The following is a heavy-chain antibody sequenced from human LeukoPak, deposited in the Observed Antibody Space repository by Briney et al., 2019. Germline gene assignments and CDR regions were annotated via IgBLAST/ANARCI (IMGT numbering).Heavy chain of an antibody. CDR3: ARKREPMTTVTRDAFDI. D-gene: IGHD4-17*01. V-gene: IGHV1-2*02. Sequence: ASVKVSCKASGYTFTGYYMHWVRQAPGQGLEWMGWINPNSGGTNYAQKFQGRVTMTRDTSISTAYMELSRLRSDDTAVYYCARKREPMTTVTRDAFDIWGQGTMVTVSS. J-gene: IGHJ3*02. CDR1: GYTFTGYY. CDR2: INPNSGGT.